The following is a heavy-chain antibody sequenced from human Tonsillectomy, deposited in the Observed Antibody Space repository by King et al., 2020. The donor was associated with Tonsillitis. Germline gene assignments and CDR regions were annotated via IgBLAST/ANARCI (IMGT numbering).Heavy chain of an antibody. CDR1: GGSISNYY. V-gene: IGHV4-59*08. J-gene: IGHJ6*02. Sequence: QLQESGPGLVKPSETLSLTCTVSGGSISNYYWSWIRQPPGKGLEWIGYIYYSGSANYNPSLKSRVTISIDTSKNQFSLKLSSVTAADTALYYCACSTEKVHYCYGLDVWGQGTTVTVSS. CDR3: ACSTEKVHYCYGLDV. D-gene: IGHD6-6*01. CDR2: IYYSGSA.